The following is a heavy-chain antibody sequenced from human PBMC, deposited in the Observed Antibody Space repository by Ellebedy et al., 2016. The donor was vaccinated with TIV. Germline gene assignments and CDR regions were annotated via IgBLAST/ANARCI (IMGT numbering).Heavy chain of an antibody. V-gene: IGHV3-30*02. J-gene: IGHJ6*02. CDR3: AKDVHRMDV. CDR1: GFTFSNFG. CDR2: IRYAGSNK. D-gene: IGHD1-1*01. Sequence: GESLKISCAASGFTFSNFGMHWVRQAPGKRLEWVAFIRYAGSNKYYADSVKRRFTISRDNSKNTLYLQMNSLRAEDTAMYYCAKDVHRMDVWGQGTTVTVSS.